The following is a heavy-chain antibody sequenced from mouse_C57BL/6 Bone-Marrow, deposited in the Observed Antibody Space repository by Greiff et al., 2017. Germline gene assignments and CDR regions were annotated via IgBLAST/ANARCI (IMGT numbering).Heavy chain of an antibody. CDR2: IDPENGDT. Sequence: VQLQQSGAELVRPGASVKLSCTASGFNIQDDYMHWVKQRPEQGLEWIGWIDPENGDTEYASKFQGKATITADTSSNTAYLQLSSLTSEDTAVYYCTTRGYGSSYGAMDYWGQGTSVTVAS. J-gene: IGHJ4*01. CDR1: GFNIQDDY. V-gene: IGHV14-4*01. D-gene: IGHD1-1*01. CDR3: TTRGYGSSYGAMDY.